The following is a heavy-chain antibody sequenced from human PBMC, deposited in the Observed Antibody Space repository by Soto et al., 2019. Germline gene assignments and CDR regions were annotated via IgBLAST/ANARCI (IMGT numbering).Heavy chain of an antibody. CDR3: ARGHSPIGYCSGGRCNYFDY. D-gene: IGHD2-15*01. CDR2: INPRGGST. Sequence: QVQLVQSGAEVKKPGASVKVSCKASGYTFTNYYIHWVRQAPGQGLEWMAIINPRGGSTSYAQKVQGRVSMTRDTSTGTVYIELSSLRSEDTAVYYCARGHSPIGYCSGGRCNYFDYWGQGTLVTVSS. V-gene: IGHV1-46*01. J-gene: IGHJ4*02. CDR1: GYTFTNYY.